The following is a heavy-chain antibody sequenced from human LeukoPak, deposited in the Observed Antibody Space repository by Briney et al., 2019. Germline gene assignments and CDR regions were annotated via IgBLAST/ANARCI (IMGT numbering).Heavy chain of an antibody. CDR3: ARGTTINNFDY. J-gene: IGHJ4*02. CDR1: GSAFSSFE. V-gene: IGHV3-48*03. Sequence: PGGSLRLSCAGSGSAFSSFEMNWVRQAPGKGLEWVSYISRSGDNVYYADSVKGRFTISRDNAKNSLYLQMNSLREEDTALYYCARGTTINNFDYWGQGTLVTVSS. CDR2: ISRSGDNV. D-gene: IGHD5-12*01.